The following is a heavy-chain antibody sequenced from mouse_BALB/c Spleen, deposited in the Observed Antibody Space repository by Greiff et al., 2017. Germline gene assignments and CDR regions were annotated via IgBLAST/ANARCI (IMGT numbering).Heavy chain of an antibody. D-gene: IGHD1-2*01. J-gene: IGHJ4*01. CDR1: GFTFSSYG. V-gene: IGHV5-17*02. Sequence: EVKLVESGGGLVQPGGSRKLSCAASGFTFSSYGMHWVRQAPEKGLEWVAYISSGSSTIYYADTVKGRFTITRDNPKNTLFLQMTSLRSEDTAMYYCARGTTAAYYYAMDYWGQGTSVTVSS. CDR2: ISSGSSTI. CDR3: ARGTTAAYYYAMDY.